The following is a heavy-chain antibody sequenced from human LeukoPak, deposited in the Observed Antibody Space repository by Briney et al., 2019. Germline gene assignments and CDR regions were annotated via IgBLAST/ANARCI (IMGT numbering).Heavy chain of an antibody. CDR3: ARVRQRRAGNFDL. CDR1: GGSISSGDYY. CDR2: IYYSGST. Sequence: PSQTLSLTCTVSGGSISSGDYYWSCIRQPPGKGLECIGYIYYSGSTYYNPSLKSRVTISVDTSKNQFSLKLSSVTAADTAVYYCARVRQRRAGNFDLWGRGTLVTVSS. V-gene: IGHV4-30-4*01. D-gene: IGHD6-25*01. J-gene: IGHJ2*01.